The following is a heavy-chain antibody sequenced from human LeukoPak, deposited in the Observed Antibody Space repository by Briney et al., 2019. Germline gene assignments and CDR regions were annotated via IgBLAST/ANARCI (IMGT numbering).Heavy chain of an antibody. D-gene: IGHD1-7*01. CDR1: GYTFTSYY. V-gene: IGHV1-46*01. CDR3: ARGWIDWNYAGGWFDP. Sequence: ASVKVSCKASGYTFTSYYMHWVRQAPGRGLEWMGIINPSGGSTSYAQKFQGRVTMTRDTSTSTVYMELSSLRSEDTAVYYCARGWIDWNYAGGWFDPWGQGTLVTVSS. J-gene: IGHJ5*02. CDR2: INPSGGST.